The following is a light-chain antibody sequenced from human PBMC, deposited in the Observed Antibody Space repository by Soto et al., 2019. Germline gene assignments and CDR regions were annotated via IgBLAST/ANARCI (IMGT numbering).Light chain of an antibody. CDR3: QQYKNWPPIT. V-gene: IGKV3-15*01. Sequence: EFVLTQSPGTLSLSPRERATLSCRASQRISSNLAWYQQKPGQAPRLLIYGASTRATGIPERFSGSGSGTEFTLTISSLQSEDFAVYYCQQYKNWPPITFGQGTRREIK. CDR2: GAS. CDR1: QRISSN. J-gene: IGKJ5*01.